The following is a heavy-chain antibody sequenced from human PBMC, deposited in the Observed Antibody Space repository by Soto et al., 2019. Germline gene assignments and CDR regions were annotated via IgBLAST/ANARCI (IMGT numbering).Heavy chain of an antibody. CDR2: INAGNGNT. CDR3: ARPKGQYYYSGREV. J-gene: IGHJ6*02. CDR1: GYTFTSYA. Sequence: ASVKVSCKASGYTFTSYAMHWVRQAPGQRLEWMGWINAGNGNTKYSQKFQGRVTITRDTSASTAYMEMSSLRSEDTAVYYCARPKGQYYYSGREVWGQGTRVTVPS. V-gene: IGHV1-3*01.